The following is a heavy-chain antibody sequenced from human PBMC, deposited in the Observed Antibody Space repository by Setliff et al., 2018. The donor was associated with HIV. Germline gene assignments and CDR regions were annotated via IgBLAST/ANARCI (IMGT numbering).Heavy chain of an antibody. Sequence: PSETLSLTCSVSGYSINNGYYWGWIRQPPGKGLEWVATIYQTGNTYYSPSLKSRVTVSMDMSRNQFSVKLNSATAADTAVYYCARQAWHYDRDGYFIDHWGQGMLVTVSS. D-gene: IGHD3-22*01. CDR3: ARQAWHYDRDGYFIDH. CDR1: GYSINNGYY. CDR2: IYQTGNT. V-gene: IGHV4-38-2*02. J-gene: IGHJ4*02.